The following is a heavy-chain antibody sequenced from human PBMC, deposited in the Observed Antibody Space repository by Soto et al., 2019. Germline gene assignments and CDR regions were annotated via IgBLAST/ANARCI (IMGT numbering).Heavy chain of an antibody. CDR3: ARHPYSSGWYLGGYY. J-gene: IGHJ4*02. D-gene: IGHD6-19*01. V-gene: IGHV3-53*04. Sequence: EGSLRLSCAASGFTVSSNYMSWVRQAPGKGLEWVSVIYSGGSTYYADSVKGRFTISRHNSKNTLYLQMNSLRAEDTAVYYCARHPYSSGWYLGGYYWGQGTLVTVSS. CDR1: GFTVSSNY. CDR2: IYSGGST.